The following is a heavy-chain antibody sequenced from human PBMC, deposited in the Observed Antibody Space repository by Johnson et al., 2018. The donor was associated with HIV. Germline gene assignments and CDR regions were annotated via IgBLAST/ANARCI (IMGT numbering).Heavy chain of an antibody. D-gene: IGHD3-22*01. V-gene: IGHV3-7*03. CDR2: IKQDGSEK. CDR3: ARAMYYYDTSGYLIRPRAFDI. Sequence: VLLVESGGGVVQPGRSLRLSCAASGFTFSIYWMTWVRQAPRKGLEWVANIKQDGSEKYYVDSVKGRFTISRDNAKNSLYLQMNSLRAEDTALYYCARAMYYYDTSGYLIRPRAFDIWGQGTVVTVSS. CDR1: GFTFSIYW. J-gene: IGHJ3*02.